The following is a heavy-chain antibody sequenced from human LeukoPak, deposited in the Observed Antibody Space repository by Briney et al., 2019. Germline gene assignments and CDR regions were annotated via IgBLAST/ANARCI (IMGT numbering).Heavy chain of an antibody. J-gene: IGHJ6*02. V-gene: IGHV1-69*04. Sequence: SVTVSCTASGGTFGNYVIHWVRQAPGEGLEWMGRINHIFGVANYAQTMQDRATFNADKITKTAYMQKSSLRAEGTAVYFFARDTNEEYSSSSDGLAVLLQGATLAVSS. CDR2: INHIFGVA. D-gene: IGHD6-6*01. CDR3: ARDTNEEYSSSSDGLAV. CDR1: GGTFGNYV.